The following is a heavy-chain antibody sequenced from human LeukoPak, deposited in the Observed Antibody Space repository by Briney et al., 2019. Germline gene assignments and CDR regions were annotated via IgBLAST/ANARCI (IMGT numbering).Heavy chain of an antibody. D-gene: IGHD6-13*01. Sequence: ASVKVSCKASGYTFTSYDINWVRQATGQGLEWMGWLNPNSDNTGYAQKFQGRVSITRNTSIRTAYMELSSLRSDDTAVYYCARDIAAAGRDRYYYYYMDVWGKGTTVTVSS. CDR1: GYTFTSYD. CDR3: ARDIAAAGRDRYYYYYMDV. V-gene: IGHV1-8*01. J-gene: IGHJ6*03. CDR2: LNPNSDNT.